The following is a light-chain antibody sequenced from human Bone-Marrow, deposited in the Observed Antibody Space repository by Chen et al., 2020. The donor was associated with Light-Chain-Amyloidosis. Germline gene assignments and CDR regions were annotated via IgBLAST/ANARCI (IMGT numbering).Light chain of an antibody. CDR3: MMWYSNTWV. CDR2: YKSDSDK. V-gene: IGLV5-45*01. Sequence: QAVLTQPASLSASPGASASLTCTLRSGINVGPYYIYWYKQKPGSPPHHLLSYKSDSDKRLGSGVPSRFSGSKAASANAGILLISEVQSEDEADYYCMMWYSNTWVVGGGTKLTVL. J-gene: IGLJ3*02. CDR1: SGINVGPYY.